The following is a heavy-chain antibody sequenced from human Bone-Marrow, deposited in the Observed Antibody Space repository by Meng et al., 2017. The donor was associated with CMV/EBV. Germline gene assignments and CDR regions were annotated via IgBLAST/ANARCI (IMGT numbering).Heavy chain of an antibody. Sequence: VHLVQSGAEVTRPGASVKVSRKASGYPLTDYYIHWLRQAPGQWLEWMGWINPNTDTNYAQNFQGRVTMTRDMSINTAYMELSRLTSGDTAVYYCARSSGWSRFDYWGQGTLVTVSS. J-gene: IGHJ4*02. CDR2: INPNTDT. D-gene: IGHD6-19*01. CDR3: ARSSGWSRFDY. V-gene: IGHV1-2*02. CDR1: GYPLTDYY.